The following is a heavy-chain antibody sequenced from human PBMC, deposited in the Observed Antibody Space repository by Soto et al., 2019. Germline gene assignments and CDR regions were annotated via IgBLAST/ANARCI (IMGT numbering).Heavy chain of an antibody. CDR2: INHSGST. D-gene: IGHD6-13*01. J-gene: IGHJ4*02. V-gene: IGHV4-34*01. CDR3: AREKPYSSSWYHDY. Sequence: QVQLQQWGAGLLKPSETLSLTCAVYGGSFSGYYWSWIRQPPGKGLEWIGEINHSGSTNYNPSLKSRFPISVATSKNQFSLKLSSVTAADTAVYYCAREKPYSSSWYHDYWGQGTLVTVSS. CDR1: GGSFSGYY.